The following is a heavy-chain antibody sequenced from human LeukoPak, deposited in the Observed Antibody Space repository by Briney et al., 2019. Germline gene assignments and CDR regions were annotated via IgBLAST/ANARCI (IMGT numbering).Heavy chain of an antibody. CDR3: ARDAIAVAGTCDY. Sequence: GGSLRLSCAASGFTFSSYAMHWVRQAPGKGLEWVAVISYDGSNKYYADSVKGRFTISRDNSKNTLYLQMNSLRAEDTAVYYCARDAIAVAGTCDYWGQGTLVTVSS. CDR2: ISYDGSNK. CDR1: GFTFSSYA. V-gene: IGHV3-30-3*01. D-gene: IGHD6-19*01. J-gene: IGHJ4*02.